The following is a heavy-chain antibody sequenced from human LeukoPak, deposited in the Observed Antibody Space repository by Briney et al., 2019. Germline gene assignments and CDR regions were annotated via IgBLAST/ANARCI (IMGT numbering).Heavy chain of an antibody. V-gene: IGHV3-7*01. Sequence: QAGGSLRLSCALSGFTFSSYWMSWVRQAPGKGLEWVANIKEDGSEKYYVDSVKGRFTISRDNAKNSLYLQMNSLRAEDTAVYYCARARSNWYGTFDYWGQGTLVTVSS. D-gene: IGHD4-11*01. CDR3: ARARSNWYGTFDY. CDR1: GFTFSSYW. CDR2: IKEDGSEK. J-gene: IGHJ4*02.